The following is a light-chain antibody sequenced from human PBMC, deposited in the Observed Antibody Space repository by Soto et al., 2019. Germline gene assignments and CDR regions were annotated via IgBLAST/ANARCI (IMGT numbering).Light chain of an antibody. CDR2: AAS. CDR3: QQANSYPWT. J-gene: IGKJ1*01. Sequence: DIQMTQSPSSLSASVADRVIITCRASQSISNHLNWYQQKPGKAPKLLIFAASSLQSGVPSRFSGSRSGPDFTLTISSLQPEDFATYYCQQANSYPWTFGQGTKVDIK. CDR1: QSISNH. V-gene: IGKV1-39*01.